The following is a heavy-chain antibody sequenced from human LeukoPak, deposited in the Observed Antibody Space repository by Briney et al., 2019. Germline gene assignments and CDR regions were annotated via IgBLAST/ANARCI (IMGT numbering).Heavy chain of an antibody. CDR1: GGSISTYY. V-gene: IGHV4-59*08. CDR3: ARSAGPYDY. J-gene: IGHJ4*02. CDR2: VYYSGSI. Sequence: SETLSLTCTVSGGSISTYYWSWIRQPPGKGLEWIGYVYYSGSINYNPSLKSRVTISVDTSKNQFSLKLSSVTAADTAVYYCARSAGPYDYWGQGTLVTVSS.